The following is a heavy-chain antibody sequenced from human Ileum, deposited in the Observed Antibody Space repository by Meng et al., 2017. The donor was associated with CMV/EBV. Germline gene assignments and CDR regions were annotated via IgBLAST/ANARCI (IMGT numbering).Heavy chain of an antibody. CDR2: ISAYNGNT. J-gene: IGHJ4*02. D-gene: IGHD6-13*01. Sequence: QVQLVQSGAEMKKPGASVKVSCKASGYTFSNYGISWLRQAPGQGLEWMGWISAYNGNTNYAQNFQGRITVTTDTSTNTAYMELTRLRSDDTAVYFCARGGYISSWYVAPDYWGQGTLVTVSS. CDR1: GYTFSNYG. V-gene: IGHV1-18*01. CDR3: ARGGYISSWYVAPDY.